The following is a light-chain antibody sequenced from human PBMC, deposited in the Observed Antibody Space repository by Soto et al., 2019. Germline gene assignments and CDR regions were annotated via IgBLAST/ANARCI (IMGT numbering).Light chain of an antibody. Sequence: AVVTQEPSLTVSPGGTVTLTCGSSTGAVTSGHYPYWFQQKPGQAPRTLIYDTSKKHFWTPARFSGSLLGGKAALTLSGAQPEDEADYYCLLSYSGARPYVFGSGTKATVL. CDR3: LLSYSGARPYV. V-gene: IGLV7-46*01. CDR1: TGAVTSGHY. J-gene: IGLJ1*01. CDR2: DTS.